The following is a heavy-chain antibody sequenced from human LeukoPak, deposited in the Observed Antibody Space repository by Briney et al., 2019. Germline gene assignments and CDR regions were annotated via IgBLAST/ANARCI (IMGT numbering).Heavy chain of an antibody. Sequence: SETLSLTCTVSGDSIRSSNQYWGWLRQPPGKGLEWLGSIYYSGSTYSNPSLNSRVTVSVDTSKNQLSLELTSVTAADTAVYYCARHGSGWYPFDCWGQGTLVTVSS. V-gene: IGHV4-39*01. D-gene: IGHD6-19*01. CDR1: GDSIRSSNQY. CDR2: IYYSGST. J-gene: IGHJ4*02. CDR3: ARHGSGWYPFDC.